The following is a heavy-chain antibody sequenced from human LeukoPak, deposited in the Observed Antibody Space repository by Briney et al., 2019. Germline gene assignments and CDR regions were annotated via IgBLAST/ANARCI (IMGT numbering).Heavy chain of an antibody. CDR1: GFTFSSYS. CDR2: ISSSSSTI. V-gene: IGHV3-48*01. CDR3: ARNLELRS. D-gene: IGHD4-17*01. J-gene: IGHJ5*02. Sequence: GGSLRLSCAASGFTFSSYSMNWVRQAPGKGLEWVSYISSSSSTIYYADSVKGRFTISGDNAKNSLYLQMSSLRAEDTAVYYCARNLELRSWGQGTLVTVSS.